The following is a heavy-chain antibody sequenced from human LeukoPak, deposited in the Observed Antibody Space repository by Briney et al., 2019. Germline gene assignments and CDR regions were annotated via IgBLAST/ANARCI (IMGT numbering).Heavy chain of an antibody. Sequence: GGSLRLSCAASGFTFSNYAMHWVRQAPGKGLEWVAVISYDGSNKYYADSVKGRFTISRDNSKNTLYLQMNSLRAEDTAVYYCARDRVVRGVTMLHYYYGMDVWGQGATVTVSS. D-gene: IGHD3-10*01. CDR2: ISYDGSNK. CDR3: ARDRVVRGVTMLHYYYGMDV. CDR1: GFTFSNYA. J-gene: IGHJ6*02. V-gene: IGHV3-30*04.